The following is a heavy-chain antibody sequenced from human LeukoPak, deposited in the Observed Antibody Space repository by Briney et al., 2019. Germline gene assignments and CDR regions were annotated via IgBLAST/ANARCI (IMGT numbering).Heavy chain of an antibody. J-gene: IGHJ4*02. V-gene: IGHV4-39*01. D-gene: IGHD3-10*01. CDR2: IYYSGST. CDR3: ARSYYYGSGSWSLFDY. CDR1: GGSISGSSYY. Sequence: SETLSLTCTVSGGSISGSSYYWGWIRQPPGKGLEWIGSIYYSGSTYYNPSLKSRATISVDPSKNHFSLRVSSVTAADTAVYYCARSYYYGSGSWSLFDYWGQGPLVTVSS.